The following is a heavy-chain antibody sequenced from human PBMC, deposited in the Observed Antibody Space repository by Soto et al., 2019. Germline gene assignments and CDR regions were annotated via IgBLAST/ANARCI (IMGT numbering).Heavy chain of an antibody. V-gene: IGHV3-23*02. CDR1: GFTFGTYA. Sequence: EVQLLESGGDLVQPGGSLRLSCAASGFTFGTYAMSWVRRAPGKGLDWVSAISGNGRDTYLGDSVKGRFSISRDNSKNMLYLPMSSLRGEDTAIYYCARGVGTTGVFAFWGQGTRVIVSS. CDR2: ISGNGRDT. D-gene: IGHD1-26*01. J-gene: IGHJ4*02. CDR3: ARGVGTTGVFAF.